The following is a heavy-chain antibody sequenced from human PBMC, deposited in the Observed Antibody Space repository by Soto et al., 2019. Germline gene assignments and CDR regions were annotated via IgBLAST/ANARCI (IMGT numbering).Heavy chain of an antibody. CDR2: ISSNRSYI. Sequence: EVQLVESGGGLVKPGGSLRLSCAASGFTFSSYSMNWVRQAPGKGLEWVSSISSNRSYIYYADSVKGRFTISRANAKNSLYLQINSLRAEDTAVYYCARVRDIVLVPAAMDYYYYGMDVWGQGTTVTVSS. D-gene: IGHD2-2*01. CDR3: ARVRDIVLVPAAMDYYYYGMDV. CDR1: GFTFSSYS. J-gene: IGHJ6*02. V-gene: IGHV3-21*01.